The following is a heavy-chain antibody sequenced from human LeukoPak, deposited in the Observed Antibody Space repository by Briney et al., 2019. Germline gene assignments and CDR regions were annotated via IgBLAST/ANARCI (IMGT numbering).Heavy chain of an antibody. CDR3: AKSGLNRFDY. CDR1: GFTVSVNY. D-gene: IGHD2-15*01. J-gene: IGHJ4*02. CDR2: IYSGGNT. Sequence: GGSLRLSCAAFGFTVSVNYMSWVRQAPGKGLECVSVIYSGGNTYYADSVKGRFTISRDNSKNTLYLQMNSLRAEDTPVYYCAKSGLNRFDYWGQGTLVTVSS. V-gene: IGHV3-66*01.